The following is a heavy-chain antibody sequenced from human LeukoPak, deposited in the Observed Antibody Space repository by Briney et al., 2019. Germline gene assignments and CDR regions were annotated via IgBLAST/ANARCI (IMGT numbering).Heavy chain of an antibody. CDR1: GYTFTSYG. Sequence: GASVKVSCKASGYTFTSYGISWVRQAPGQGLEWMGWISVFNDNTNYAQKLQGRVTMTEDTSTDTAYMELSSLRSEDTAVYYCATLTPFSEEWDQRDYWGQGTLVTVSS. J-gene: IGHJ4*02. D-gene: IGHD1-26*01. V-gene: IGHV1-18*01. CDR2: ISVFNDNT. CDR3: ATLTPFSEEWDQRDY.